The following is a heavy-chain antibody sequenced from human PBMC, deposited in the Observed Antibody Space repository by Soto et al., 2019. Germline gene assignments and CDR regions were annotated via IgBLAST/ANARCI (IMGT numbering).Heavy chain of an antibody. CDR1: GYTFTSYY. D-gene: IGHD6-19*01. Sequence: QVQLVQSGAEVKKPGASVKVSCKASGYTFTSYYMHWVRQAPGQGLEWMGIINPSGGSTSYAQKFQGTVTMTRDTSTSTVYMELSSLSSEDTAVYYCPRGYSSGWYGPDLWGQGTTVTVSS. J-gene: IGHJ6*02. CDR3: PRGYSSGWYGPDL. CDR2: INPSGGST. V-gene: IGHV1-46*03.